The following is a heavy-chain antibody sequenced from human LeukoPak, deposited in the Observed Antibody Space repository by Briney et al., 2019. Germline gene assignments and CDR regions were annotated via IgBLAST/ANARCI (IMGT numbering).Heavy chain of an antibody. CDR3: ARTRAAAGLEFHP. Sequence: EASVKVSCKASGGTFSSYAISWVRQAPGQGLEWMGRIIPILGIANYAQKFQGRVTITADKSTSTAYMELSSLRSEDTAVYYCARTRAAAGLEFHPLGQGTLVTVSS. CDR2: IIPILGIA. D-gene: IGHD6-13*01. V-gene: IGHV1-69*04. CDR1: GGTFSSYA. J-gene: IGHJ5*02.